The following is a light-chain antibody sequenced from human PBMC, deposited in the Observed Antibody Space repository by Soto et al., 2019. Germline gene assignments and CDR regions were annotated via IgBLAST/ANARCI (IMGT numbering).Light chain of an antibody. J-gene: IGLJ2*01. V-gene: IGLV2-11*01. CDR1: SSDVGSYNY. CDR2: DVT. Sequence: QSVLTQPRSVSGSPGQSVTISCTGTSSDVGSYNYVSWYQQHPGKAPKLMIYDVTKRPSGVPDRFSGSKSSNTASLTISGLQAEDEADYSCCSYAGRDTYVVFGGGTKLTVL. CDR3: CSYAGRDTYVV.